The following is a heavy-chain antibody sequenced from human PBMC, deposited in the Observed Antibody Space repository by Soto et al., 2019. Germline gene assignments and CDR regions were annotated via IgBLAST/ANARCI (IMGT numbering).Heavy chain of an antibody. D-gene: IGHD5-18*01. CDR2: INHSVST. V-gene: IGHV4-34*01. J-gene: IGHJ5*01. Sequence: SETLSLTCAVYGGSFSGYYCSLIRQPPGKGLEWIGEINHSVSTNYNPSLKSRVTISVDTSKNQFSLKLSSVTAADTAVYYCARGAPRYGYQTADLFDSWGQGTLVTVSS. CDR1: GGSFSGYY. CDR3: ARGAPRYGYQTADLFDS.